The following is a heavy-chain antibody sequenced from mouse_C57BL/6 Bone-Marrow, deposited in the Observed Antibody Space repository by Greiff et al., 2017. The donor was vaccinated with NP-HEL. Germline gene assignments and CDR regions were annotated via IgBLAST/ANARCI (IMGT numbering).Heavy chain of an antibody. V-gene: IGHV1-52*01. J-gene: IGHJ4*01. CDR2: IDPSDSET. CDR3: ARSRQLRLRPYYAMDY. D-gene: IGHD3-2*02. CDR1: GYTFTSYW. Sequence: QVQLQQPGAELVRPGPSVKLSCKASGYTFTSYWMHWVKQRPIQGLEWIGNIDPSDSETHYNQKFKDKATLTVDKSSSTAYMQRSSLTSEDSAVYYGARSRQLRLRPYYAMDYWGQGTSVTVSS.